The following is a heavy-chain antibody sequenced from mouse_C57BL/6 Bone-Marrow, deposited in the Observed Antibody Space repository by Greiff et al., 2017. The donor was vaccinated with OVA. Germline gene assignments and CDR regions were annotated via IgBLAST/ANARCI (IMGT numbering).Heavy chain of an antibody. CDR3: TALFSTVY. CDR1: GFNIKDDY. D-gene: IGHD5-1*01. CDR2: IDPENGDT. J-gene: IGHJ2*01. Sequence: EVKLVESGAELVRPGASVKLSCTASGFNIKDDYMNWVKQRPEQGLEWLGWIDPENGDTEYASKFQGKATITADTSSNTAYLQLSSLTSEDTAVYYCTALFSTVYWGQGTTLTVAS. V-gene: IGHV14-4*01.